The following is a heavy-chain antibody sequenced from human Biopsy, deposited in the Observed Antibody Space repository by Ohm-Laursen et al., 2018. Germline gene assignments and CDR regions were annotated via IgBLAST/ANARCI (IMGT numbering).Heavy chain of an antibody. V-gene: IGHV3-23*01. CDR1: GFTFNIYA. J-gene: IGHJ4*01. Sequence: SLRLSCAASGFTFNIYAMNWVRQAPGKGLEWVSTISGTTTKTYYADSVKGRFTISRDNSKNTVSLQMDSLRAEDTALYFCARVYACNYVGIGYGGHGTLVTVSS. CDR3: ARVYACNYVGIGY. CDR2: ISGTTTKT. D-gene: IGHD4-11*01.